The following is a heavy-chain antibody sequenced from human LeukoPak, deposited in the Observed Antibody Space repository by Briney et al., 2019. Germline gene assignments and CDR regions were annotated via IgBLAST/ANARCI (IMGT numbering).Heavy chain of an antibody. CDR3: ARHYSSSPLGVDV. CDR1: GYSFTSYW. Sequence: GESLKISCKGSGYSFTSYWISGVRQSPGKGLEWMGRIYPSDSYTNYSPSFQGHVTISADKSISTASLQWSSLKASDTAMYYCARHYSSSPLGVDVSGQGTTVTVSS. J-gene: IGHJ6*02. V-gene: IGHV5-10-1*01. D-gene: IGHD6-13*01. CDR2: IYPSDSYT.